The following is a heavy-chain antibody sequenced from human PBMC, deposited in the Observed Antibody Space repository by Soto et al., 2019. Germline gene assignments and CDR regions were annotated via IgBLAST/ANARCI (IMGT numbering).Heavy chain of an antibody. Sequence: QVQLQESGPGLVKPSQTLSLTCTVSGGSISTVDYWWSWIRQSPDMGLEWIGHIYDGGRTYNNPSLQSRVTMSVDTSKRQLSLTLSSVSAADTAVYYCASVPSGDKVASWGQGTLVTVSS. CDR3: ASVPSGDKVAS. CDR2: IYDGGRT. J-gene: IGHJ4*02. D-gene: IGHD7-27*01. CDR1: GGSISTVDYW. V-gene: IGHV4-30-4*01.